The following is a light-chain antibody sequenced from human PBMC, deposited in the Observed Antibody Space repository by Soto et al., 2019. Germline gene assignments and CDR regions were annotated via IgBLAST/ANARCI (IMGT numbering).Light chain of an antibody. J-gene: IGKJ1*01. CDR3: QQYGSSPWT. CDR2: GAS. CDR1: QSVSSSY. V-gene: IGKV3-20*01. Sequence: EIVLTQSPGTLSLSPGERATLSCRASQSVSSSYLAWYQQKPGQAPRPLIYGASSRAIGIPDRFSGSGSGTDFTLTISRLEPEDCAMYYCQQYGSSPWTFGEGTKVEIK.